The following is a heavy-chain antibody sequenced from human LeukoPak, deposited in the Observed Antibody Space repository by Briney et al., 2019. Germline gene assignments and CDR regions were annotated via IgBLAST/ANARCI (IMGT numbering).Heavy chain of an antibody. CDR2: IYYSGRT. CDR3: ARGGVLYYAGV. V-gene: IGHV4-39*07. D-gene: IGHD2-8*01. Sequence: SETLSLTCTVSGCSISSGGYNWGWIRQPPGKGLEWIGSIYYSGRTYYNPSLKSRVTISLDTSKNQFSLKLNSVTAADTAVYYCARGGVLYYAGVWGKGTTVTVSS. CDR1: GCSISSGGYN. J-gene: IGHJ6*04.